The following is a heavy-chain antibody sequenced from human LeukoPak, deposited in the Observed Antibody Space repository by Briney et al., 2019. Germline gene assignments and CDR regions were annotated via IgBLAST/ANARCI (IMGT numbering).Heavy chain of an antibody. V-gene: IGHV3-48*01. Sequence: PGGSLRLSCAASGFTFSSYSMNWVRQAPGKGLEWVSYMSSSSSTIYYADSVEGRFTISRDNAKNSLYLQMNSLRAEDTAVYYCARATAYYDSSGYYYYFDYCGQGTLVTVSS. D-gene: IGHD3-22*01. CDR1: GFTFSSYS. CDR2: MSSSSSTI. J-gene: IGHJ4*02. CDR3: ARATAYYDSSGYYYYFDY.